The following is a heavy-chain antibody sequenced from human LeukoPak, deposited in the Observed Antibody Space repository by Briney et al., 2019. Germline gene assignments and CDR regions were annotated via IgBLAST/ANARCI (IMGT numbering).Heavy chain of an antibody. Sequence: SETLSLTCAVYGGTFSGYYWIWIRQPPGKGLEWIGEINHSGSTNYNPSLKSRITISVDTSKNQFSLKLSSVTAADTAVYYCARGGDHYDSSGYYHFDYWGQGTLVTVSS. D-gene: IGHD3-22*01. V-gene: IGHV4-34*01. CDR2: INHSGST. CDR3: ARGGDHYDSSGYYHFDY. J-gene: IGHJ4*02. CDR1: GGTFSGYY.